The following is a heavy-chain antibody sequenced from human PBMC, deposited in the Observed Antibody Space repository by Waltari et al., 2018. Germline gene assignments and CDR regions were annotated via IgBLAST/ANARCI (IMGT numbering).Heavy chain of an antibody. J-gene: IGHJ4*02. CDR3: ARAASTYCSTTSCPGDY. D-gene: IGHD2-2*01. Sequence: QVQLVQSGAEVKEPGASVKVSCKASGYTFTRHYMHWVRQAPGQGLEWMGIINPSDDTKAYTQKVQGRVTMTRDTSTNTFYMELSSLRSEDTAVYYCARAASTYCSTTSCPGDYWGQGTLVTVSS. CDR1: GYTFTRHY. CDR2: INPSDDTK. V-gene: IGHV1-46*01.